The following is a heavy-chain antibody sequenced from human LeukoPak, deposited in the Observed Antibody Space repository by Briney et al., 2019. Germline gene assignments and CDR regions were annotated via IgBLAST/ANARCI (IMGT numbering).Heavy chain of an antibody. CDR1: GFTVSSNY. CDR2: IYSGGST. D-gene: IGHD6-13*01. Sequence: GGSLRLSCAASGFTVSSNYMSWVRQAPRKGLEWVSVIYSGGSTYYADSVKGRFTISRDNSKNTLYLQMDSLRAEDTAVYYCAREGYSSGWYRLWGQGTLVTVSS. CDR3: AREGYSSGWYRL. J-gene: IGHJ4*02. V-gene: IGHV3-53*01.